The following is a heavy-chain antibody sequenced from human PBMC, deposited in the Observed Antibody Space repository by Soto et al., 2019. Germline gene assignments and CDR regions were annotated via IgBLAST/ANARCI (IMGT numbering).Heavy chain of an antibody. CDR1: GFTFSIYA. V-gene: IGHV3-23*01. J-gene: IGHJ6*02. Sequence: EVQLLESGGGLVQPGGSLRVSCAASGFTFSIYAMNWVRQAPGKGLEWVASISNTSGRTDYADSVKGRFTISRDNSKNTLYLQMNSLRAEDTAVYYCAKVGGYCSGGSCYSGSEYGMDVWGQGTTVSVSS. CDR2: ISNTSGRT. D-gene: IGHD2-15*01. CDR3: AKVGGYCSGGSCYSGSEYGMDV.